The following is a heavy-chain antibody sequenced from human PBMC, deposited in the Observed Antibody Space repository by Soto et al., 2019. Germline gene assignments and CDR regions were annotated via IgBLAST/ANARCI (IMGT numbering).Heavy chain of an antibody. CDR2: VSGDGEYT. Sequence: EVHLLESGGGLVQPGGSLRLSCAASGFTYRSYAMSWVRQAPGKGLEWVSAVSGDGEYTHYAESVKGRFTISRDNSKSTLSLQMNNLRVDDTAIYYCAKGGPTVTHFDYWGQGTLVTVSS. D-gene: IGHD4-17*01. J-gene: IGHJ4*02. CDR1: GFTYRSYA. V-gene: IGHV3-23*01. CDR3: AKGGPTVTHFDY.